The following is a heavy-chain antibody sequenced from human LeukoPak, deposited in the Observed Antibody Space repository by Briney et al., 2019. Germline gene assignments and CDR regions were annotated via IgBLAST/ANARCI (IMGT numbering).Heavy chain of an antibody. V-gene: IGHV3-23*01. Sequence: PGGCLTLSCEASGLILRGHAMSWVRQAPGKGLEWVSGIGDSGEIERYTDSVKGRFTISRDNFRNTVYLEMRSLRPEDTAVYYCAKGYSSGWTPFDYWGQGTQVTVSS. CDR3: AKGYSSGWTPFDY. D-gene: IGHD6-19*01. CDR1: GLILRGHA. J-gene: IGHJ4*02. CDR2: IGDSGEIE.